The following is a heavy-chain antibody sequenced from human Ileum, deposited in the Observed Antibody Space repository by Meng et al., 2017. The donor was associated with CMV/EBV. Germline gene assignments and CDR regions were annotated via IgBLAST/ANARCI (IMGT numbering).Heavy chain of an antibody. V-gene: IGHV3-30*04. Sequence: GGSLRLSCAASGFDFSSHAMHWVRQAPGKGLEWMAVVSYDGTNTYHADSILGRFTVSRDNNRNTVSLQMKRVTSDDTGLYYCVRSPLSVARDFYFDHWGQGTMVTGSS. CDR3: VRSPLSVARDFYFDH. J-gene: IGHJ4*03. CDR1: GFDFSSHA. CDR2: VSYDGTNT. D-gene: IGHD5/OR15-5a*01.